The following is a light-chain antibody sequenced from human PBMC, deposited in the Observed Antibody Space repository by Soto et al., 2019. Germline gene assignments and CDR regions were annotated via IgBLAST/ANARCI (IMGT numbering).Light chain of an antibody. CDR1: QSVGNN. V-gene: IGKV3-15*01. J-gene: IGKJ4*01. CDR3: QEYGDWPLT. Sequence: EIVLTQSPATLSVSPGERATLSCRASQSVGNNFAWYQQKPGQAPRLLIFAASTRATGVPARFSGSGFGTEFSLIIGSLQAEDFGVYYCQEYGDWPLTFGGGAKVEIE. CDR2: AAS.